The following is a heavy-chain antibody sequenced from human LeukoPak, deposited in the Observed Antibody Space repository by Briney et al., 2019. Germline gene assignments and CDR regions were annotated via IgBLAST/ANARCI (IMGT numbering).Heavy chain of an antibody. CDR3: ARDHWVVTAASD. Sequence: ASVKVSCKASGYTFTTYGLSWVRQAPGQGLEWLGWISTYDDNIKYAQSLQGRVTMTTDTSTSTACMELRSLRSDDTAVYYCARDHWVVTAASDWGQGTMVTVSS. V-gene: IGHV1-18*01. CDR2: ISTYDDNI. J-gene: IGHJ3*01. D-gene: IGHD2-21*02. CDR1: GYTFTTYG.